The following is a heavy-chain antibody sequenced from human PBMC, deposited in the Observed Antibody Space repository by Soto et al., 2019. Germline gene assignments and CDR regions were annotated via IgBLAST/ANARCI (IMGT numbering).Heavy chain of an antibody. CDR2: IYYSGST. CDR1: GGSISSSSYY. CDR3: ARPTYYDFWSGFSHYYYYYMDV. D-gene: IGHD3-3*01. J-gene: IGHJ6*03. Sequence: SETLSLTCTVSGGSISSSSYYWGWIRQPPGKGLEWIGSIYYSGSTYYNPSLKSRVTISVDTSKNQFSLKLSSVTAADTAVYYCARPTYYDFWSGFSHYYYYYMDVWGKGTTVTVSS. V-gene: IGHV4-39*01.